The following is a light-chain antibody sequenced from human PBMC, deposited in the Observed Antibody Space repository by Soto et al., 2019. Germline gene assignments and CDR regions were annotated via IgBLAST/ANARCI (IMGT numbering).Light chain of an antibody. CDR1: QSISSW. Sequence: DIQMTQSPSTLSASVGDRVTITCRASQSISSWLAWYQQKPGKAPKLLIYKASSLESGVPSRFSGSGSGTEFTLTISSLQPDDFATYSCQQYKSCFGPGTKVDI. CDR2: KAS. J-gene: IGKJ3*01. V-gene: IGKV1-5*03. CDR3: QQYKSC.